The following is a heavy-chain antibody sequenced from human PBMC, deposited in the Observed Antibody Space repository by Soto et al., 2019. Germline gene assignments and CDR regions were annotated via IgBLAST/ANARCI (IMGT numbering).Heavy chain of an antibody. CDR1: GFIFSGSV. CDR3: SHQDCSGDACQHAN. J-gene: IGHJ4*02. V-gene: IGHV3-73*02. Sequence: EVQLVESGGGLVQPGGSLRLSCAASGFIFSGSVMHWVRQASGKGLEWVGRIGMKSNSFATAYAASVKGRFSSSSDISATMAYLQMNSLKPEVTAVYYCSHQDCSGDACQHANWGQGTLVTVSS. CDR2: IGMKSNSFAT. D-gene: IGHD2-15*01.